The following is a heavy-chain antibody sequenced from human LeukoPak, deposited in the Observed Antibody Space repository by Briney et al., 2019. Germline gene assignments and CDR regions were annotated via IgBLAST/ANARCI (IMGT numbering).Heavy chain of an antibody. CDR2: INSDGSST. D-gene: IGHD5-18*01. Sequence: QPGGSLRLSCAASGFTFSIYWMHWVRQAPEKGLVWVSHINSDGSSTSYADSVKGRFTISRDNAKNTLYLQMNSLRAEDTAVYYCARDRGYSQDYWGQGTLVTVSS. J-gene: IGHJ4*02. V-gene: IGHV3-74*01. CDR1: GFTFSIYW. CDR3: ARDRGYSQDY.